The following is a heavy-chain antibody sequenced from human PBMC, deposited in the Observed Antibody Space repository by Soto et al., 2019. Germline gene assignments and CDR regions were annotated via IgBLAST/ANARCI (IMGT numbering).Heavy chain of an antibody. V-gene: IGHV3-66*01. Sequence: GGSLRLSCAASGFTISSNYMSRVRQAPGKGLEWVSVIYSGGSTYYADSVKGRFTISRDNSKNTLYLQMNSLRAEDTAVYYCAKYQRYTNYWRKGTLVTFSS. CDR1: GFTISSNY. CDR3: AKYQRYTNY. D-gene: IGHD3-9*01. J-gene: IGHJ4*02. CDR2: IYSGGST.